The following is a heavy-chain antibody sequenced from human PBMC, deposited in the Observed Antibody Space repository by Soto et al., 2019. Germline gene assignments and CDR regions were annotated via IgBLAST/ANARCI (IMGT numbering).Heavy chain of an antibody. Sequence: ASVKVSCKASGYTFTSYGISWVRQAPGQGLEWMGWISAYNGNTNYAQKLQGRVTMTTDTSTSTAYMELRSLRSDDTAVYYCARYEAWEGSSGYYLPDAFDIWGQGTMVTVSS. CDR3: ARYEAWEGSSGYYLPDAFDI. V-gene: IGHV1-18*04. CDR2: ISAYNGNT. J-gene: IGHJ3*02. CDR1: GYTFTSYG. D-gene: IGHD3-22*01.